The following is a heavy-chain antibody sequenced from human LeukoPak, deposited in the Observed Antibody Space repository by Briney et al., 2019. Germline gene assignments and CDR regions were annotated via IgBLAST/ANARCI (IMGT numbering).Heavy chain of an antibody. J-gene: IGHJ3*02. CDR1: GFTFSSYA. CDR2: ISGSGGST. Sequence: GGCLRLSCAASGFTFSSYAMSWVRQAPGKGLEWVSAISGSGGSTYYADSVKGRFTISRDNSKNTLYLQMNSLRAEDTAVYYCAKGVWATILTNDAFDIWGQGTMVTVSS. V-gene: IGHV3-23*01. D-gene: IGHD3-9*01. CDR3: AKGVWATILTNDAFDI.